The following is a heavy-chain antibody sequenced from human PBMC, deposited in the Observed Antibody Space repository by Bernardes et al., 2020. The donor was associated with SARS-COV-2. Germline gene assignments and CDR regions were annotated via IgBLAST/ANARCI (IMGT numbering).Heavy chain of an antibody. CDR2: ISAYNGNK. J-gene: IGHJ5*02. V-gene: IGHV1-18*04. CDR1: GYTFTSYG. D-gene: IGHD2-15*01. CDR3: ARVAYCSGGSCYWFDP. Sequence: AAVKVSCKASGYTFTSYGISWVRQAPGQGLEWMGWISAYNGNKTYAQKLQGRVTMTTDTSTNTAYMELRSLRSDDTAVYYCARVAYCSGGSCYWFDPWGQGTLVTVS.